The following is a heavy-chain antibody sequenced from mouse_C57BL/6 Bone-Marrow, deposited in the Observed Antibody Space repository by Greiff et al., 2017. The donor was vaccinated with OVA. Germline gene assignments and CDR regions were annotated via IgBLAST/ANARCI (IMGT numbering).Heavy chain of an antibody. CDR2: IDPSDSYT. Sequence: QVQLQQPGAELVKPGASVKLSCKASGYTFTSYWMQWVKQRPGQGLEWIGEIDPSDSYTNYNQKFKGKATLTVDTSSSTAYMQLSSLTSEDSAVYYCARGDYYGSSCFDYWGQGTTLTVSS. CDR1: GYTFTSYW. D-gene: IGHD1-1*01. V-gene: IGHV1-50*01. CDR3: ARGDYYGSSCFDY. J-gene: IGHJ2*01.